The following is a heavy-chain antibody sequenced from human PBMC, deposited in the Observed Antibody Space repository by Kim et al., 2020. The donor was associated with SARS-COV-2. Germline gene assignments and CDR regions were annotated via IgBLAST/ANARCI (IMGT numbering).Heavy chain of an antibody. CDR2: ISSSSSYI. Sequence: GGSLRLSCAASGFTFSSYSMNWVRQAPGKGLEWVSSISSSSSYIYYADSVKGRFTISRDNAKNSLYLQMNSLRAEDTAVYYCARTKLIVVVPAAGKGMDVWGQGTTVTVSS. J-gene: IGHJ6*02. CDR1: GFTFSSYS. V-gene: IGHV3-21*01. D-gene: IGHD2-2*01. CDR3: ARTKLIVVVPAAGKGMDV.